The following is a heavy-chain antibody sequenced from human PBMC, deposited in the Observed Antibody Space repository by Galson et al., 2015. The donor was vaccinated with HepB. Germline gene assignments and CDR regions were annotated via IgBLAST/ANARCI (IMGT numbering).Heavy chain of an antibody. CDR3: ARDDEVADPFSHGYDL. Sequence: SLRLSCAASGFSFSAHGMHWVRQTPGKGLEWVAVMSNSGTFIRYADSMEGRFTISRDNSKNILYLQMNSLRAEDTAIYYCARDDEVADPFSHGYDLWGQGTTVAVSS. CDR1: GFSFSAHG. J-gene: IGHJ3*01. CDR2: MSNSGTFI. D-gene: IGHD2/OR15-2a*01. V-gene: IGHV3-33*01.